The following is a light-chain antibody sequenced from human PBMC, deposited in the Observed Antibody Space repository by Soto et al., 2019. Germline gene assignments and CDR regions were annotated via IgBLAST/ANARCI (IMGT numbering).Light chain of an antibody. CDR1: QSVSSY. CDR3: QQRSNWPRT. Sequence: EIVLTQSPATLSLSPGERATLSCRASQSVSSYLAWYQQKPGQPPRLLIYDASNRATGIPARFSGSGSGTDFTLTISSLEPEDFAVYYCQQRSNWPRTFGQGTRLEMK. CDR2: DAS. J-gene: IGKJ5*01. V-gene: IGKV3-11*01.